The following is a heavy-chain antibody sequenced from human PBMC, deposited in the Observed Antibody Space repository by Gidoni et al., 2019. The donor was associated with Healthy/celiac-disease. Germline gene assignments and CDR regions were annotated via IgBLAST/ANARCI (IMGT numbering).Heavy chain of an antibody. V-gene: IGHV4-39*01. CDR2: IYYSGST. J-gene: IGHJ4*02. CDR3: ARWGPGIVATISSPDYFDY. D-gene: IGHD5-12*01. CDR1: GGSISSSSYY. Sequence: QLQLQESGPGLVKPSETLSLTCTVSGGSISSSSYYWGWIRQPPGKGLEWIGSIYYSGSTYYNPSLKSRVTISVDTSKNQFSLKLSSVTAADTAVYYCARWGPGIVATISSPDYFDYWGQGTLVTVSS.